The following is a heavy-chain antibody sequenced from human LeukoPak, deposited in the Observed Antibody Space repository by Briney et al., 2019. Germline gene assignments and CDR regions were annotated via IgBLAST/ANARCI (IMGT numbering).Heavy chain of an antibody. CDR1: GFTFNNYW. Sequence: GGSLRLSCAVSGFTFNNYWMNWARQAPGKGLEWVASINHNGNVNYYVDSVKGRFTISRDNAKNSLYLQMSNLRAEDTAVYFCARGGGLDVWGQGATVTVSS. CDR2: INHNGNVN. J-gene: IGHJ6*02. CDR3: ARGGGLDV. V-gene: IGHV3-7*03. D-gene: IGHD3-16*01.